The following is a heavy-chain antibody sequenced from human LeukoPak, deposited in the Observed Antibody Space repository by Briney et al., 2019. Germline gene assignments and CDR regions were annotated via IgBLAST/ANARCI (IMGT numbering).Heavy chain of an antibody. D-gene: IGHD3-22*01. J-gene: IGHJ4*02. CDR3: ARVNYYDSSGYYWETPDY. CDR1: GFTVSSNY. V-gene: IGHV3-53*01. Sequence: GGSLRLSCAASGFTVSSNYMSWVRQAPGKGLEWVSVIYSGGSTYYADCVKGRFTISRDNSKNTLYLQMNSLRAEDTAVYYCARVNYYDSSGYYWETPDYWGQGTLVTVSS. CDR2: IYSGGST.